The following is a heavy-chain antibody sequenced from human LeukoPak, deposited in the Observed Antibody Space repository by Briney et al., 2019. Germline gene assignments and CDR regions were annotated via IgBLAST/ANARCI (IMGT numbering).Heavy chain of an antibody. CDR3: ARSVVGQLWFSGDDAFDI. V-gene: IGHV1-69*05. Sequence: SVKVSCKSSGGTFSSYAISWVRQAPGQGLEWMGRIIPIFGTANYAQKFQGRVTITTDESTSTAYMELSSLRSEDTAVYYCARSVVGQLWFSGDDAFDIWGQGTMVTVSS. CDR2: IIPIFGTA. J-gene: IGHJ3*02. D-gene: IGHD5-18*01. CDR1: GGTFSSYA.